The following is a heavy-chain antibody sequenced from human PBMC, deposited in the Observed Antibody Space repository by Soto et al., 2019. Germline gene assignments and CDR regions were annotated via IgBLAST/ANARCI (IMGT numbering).Heavy chain of an antibody. D-gene: IGHD5-12*01. CDR3: ARDGGWLLDY. V-gene: IGHV3-48*02. J-gene: IGHJ4*02. CDR2: ISSSSSTI. Sequence: EVQLVESGGGLVQPGGSLGPSWAAPGFTFVSFRMNWVRQAPGKGLEGVSYISSSSSTIYYADPVKGRFTISRDTAKNSLYLQMNSLRDEDTAVYYCARDGGWLLDYWGQGTLVTVSS. CDR1: GFTFVSFR.